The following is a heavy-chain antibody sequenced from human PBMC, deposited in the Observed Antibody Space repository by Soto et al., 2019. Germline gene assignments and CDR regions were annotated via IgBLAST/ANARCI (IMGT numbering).Heavy chain of an antibody. CDR1: GGSISSYY. CDR2: IYYSGST. CDR3: ARASPTYYFDY. J-gene: IGHJ4*02. V-gene: IGHV4-59*01. Sequence: QVQLQESGPGLVKPSETLSLTCTVSGGSISSYYWSWIRQPPGKGLEWIGYIYYSGSTNYNPSLKRRVTISVDTSKNQFSLKLSSVTAADTAVYYCARASPTYYFDYWGQGTLVTVSS.